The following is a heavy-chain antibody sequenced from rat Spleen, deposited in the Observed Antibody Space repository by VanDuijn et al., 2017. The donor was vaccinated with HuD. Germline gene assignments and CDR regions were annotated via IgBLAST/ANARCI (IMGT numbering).Heavy chain of an antibody. D-gene: IGHD1-5*01. CDR1: GFTFSDYN. J-gene: IGHJ3*01. Sequence: EVQLVESGGGLVQPGRSLKFSCAASGFTFSDYNMAWVRQAPKKGLEWVATIIYDGSRTYYRDSVKGRFTISRDNAKSTLYLQMDSLRSEDTATYYCTTNNIGPSHNWFGNWGQGTRVAVSS. CDR3: TTNNIGPSHNWFGN. V-gene: IGHV5S10*01. CDR2: IIYDGSRT.